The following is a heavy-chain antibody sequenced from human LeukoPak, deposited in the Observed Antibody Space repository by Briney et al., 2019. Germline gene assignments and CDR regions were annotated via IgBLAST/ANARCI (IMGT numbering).Heavy chain of an antibody. V-gene: IGHV4-61*01. D-gene: IGHD7-27*01. CDR2: MYSSETI. J-gene: IGHJ4*02. Sequence: SETLSLTCTVSGGSVSGSYYWNWIRQPPGKGLEWIGYMYSSETINYNPSLKSRVTVSIDMSKNQFSLKLSSVTAADTAVYYCAGLGPHRPLDYWGQGTLVTVSS. CDR3: AGLGPHRPLDY. CDR1: GGSVSGSYY.